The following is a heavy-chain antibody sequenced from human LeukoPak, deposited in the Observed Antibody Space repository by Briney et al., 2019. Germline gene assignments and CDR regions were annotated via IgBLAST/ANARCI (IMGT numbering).Heavy chain of an antibody. D-gene: IGHD5-18*01. CDR2: INSDGSRM. CDR3: VRDGGGYSSGYGTFDY. CDR1: GLTFSSHW. Sequence: GGSLRLSCAASGLTFSSHWMHWVRQAPGKGLVWVSRINSDGSRMTYADSVKGRFTISRDNAKNTLFLQINSLRVEDTAVYYCVRDGGGYSSGYGTFDYWGQGTLVTVSS. J-gene: IGHJ4*02. V-gene: IGHV3-74*01.